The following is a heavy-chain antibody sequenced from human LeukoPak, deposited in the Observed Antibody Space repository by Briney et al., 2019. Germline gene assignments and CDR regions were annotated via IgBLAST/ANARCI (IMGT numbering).Heavy chain of an antibody. V-gene: IGHV3-11*04. CDR1: GFTFSDYY. CDR3: ARVTRDIVVVPAAIIHYYYYMDV. D-gene: IGHD2-2*01. CDR2: ISSSGSTI. Sequence: GGSLRLSCAASGFTFSDYYMSWIRQAPGKGLEWVSYISSSGSTIYYADSVKGRFTISRDNAKNSLYLQMNSLRAEDTAVYYCARVTRDIVVVPAAIIHYYYYMDVWGKGTTVTVSS. J-gene: IGHJ6*03.